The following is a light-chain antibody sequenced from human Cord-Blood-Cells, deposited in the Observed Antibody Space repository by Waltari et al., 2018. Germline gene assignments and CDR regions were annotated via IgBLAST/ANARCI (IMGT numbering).Light chain of an antibody. V-gene: IGLV1-44*01. CDR3: AALDDSLNGYV. J-gene: IGLJ1*01. CDR2: SNN. Sequence: QSVLTQPPSASGTPGQRVTISCSGSSSNIGSNTVNWYQQLPGTAPKLLIYSNNTRTSWVPDRVSGSKAGTSASLAISGLQSEDEADYYCAALDDSLNGYVFGTGTKVTVL. CDR1: SSNIGSNT.